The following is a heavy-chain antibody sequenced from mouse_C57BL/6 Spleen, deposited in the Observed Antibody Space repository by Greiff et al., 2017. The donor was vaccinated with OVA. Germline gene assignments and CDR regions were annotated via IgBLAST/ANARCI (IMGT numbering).Heavy chain of an antibody. J-gene: IGHJ2*01. CDR2: IYPGDGDT. CDR3: ARPTVVAEGFDY. D-gene: IGHD1-1*01. V-gene: IGHV1-82*01. Sequence: QVQLQQSGPELVKPGASVKISCKASGYAFSSSWMNWVKQRPGKGLEWIGRIYPGDGDTNYNGKFKGKATLTADKSSSTAYMQLSSLTSEDSAVYFCARPTVVAEGFDYWGQGTTLTVSS. CDR1: GYAFSSSW.